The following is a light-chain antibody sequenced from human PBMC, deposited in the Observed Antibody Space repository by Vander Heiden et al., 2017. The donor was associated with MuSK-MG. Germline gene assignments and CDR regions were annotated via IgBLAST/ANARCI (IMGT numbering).Light chain of an antibody. J-gene: IGKJ2*01. CDR1: QSISSY. V-gene: IGKV1-39*01. CDR3: QQSDSTPPT. CDR2: AAS. Sequence: DIQMTQSPSSLSASVGDRVTITCRASQSISSYLNWYQQKPGKAPKLLIYAASSLQSGVPSRFSGSGSGTDFRFTISSLQPEDFATYYCQQSDSTPPTFGQGTKLEIK.